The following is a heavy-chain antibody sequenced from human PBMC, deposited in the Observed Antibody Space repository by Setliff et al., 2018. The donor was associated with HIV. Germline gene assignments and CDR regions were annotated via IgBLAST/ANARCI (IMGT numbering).Heavy chain of an antibody. CDR1: GGSISRYY. CDR3: ARDAGPHYGSGPPLEY. V-gene: IGHV4-4*07. J-gene: IGHJ4*02. CDR2: IYPSGNI. Sequence: PSETLSLTCTVSGGSISRYYWSWIRQPAGKGLEWIGRIYPSGNINYNPSLKCRLTMSIDTSKNQFSLKLSSVTATDTAVYYCARDAGPHYGSGPPLEYWGQGIQVTVSS. D-gene: IGHD3-10*01.